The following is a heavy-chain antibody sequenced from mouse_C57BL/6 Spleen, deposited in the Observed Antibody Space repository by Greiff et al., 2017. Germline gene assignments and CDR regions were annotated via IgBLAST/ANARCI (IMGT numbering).Heavy chain of an antibody. CDR3: ARDPITRGLDY. D-gene: IGHD1-1*01. V-gene: IGHV3-6*01. CDR1: GYSITSGYY. Sequence: EVKLQESGPGLVKPSQSLSLTCSVTGYSITSGYYWNWIRQFPGNKLEWMGYISYDGSNNYNPSLKNRISITRDTSKNQLFLKLNSVTTEDTATYYCARDPITRGLDYWGQGTTLTVSS. J-gene: IGHJ2*01. CDR2: ISYDGSN.